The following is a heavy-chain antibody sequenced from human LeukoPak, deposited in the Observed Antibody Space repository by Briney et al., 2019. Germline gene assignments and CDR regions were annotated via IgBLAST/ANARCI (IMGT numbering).Heavy chain of an antibody. CDR1: GFSFSSYA. CDR3: AIGSTYSTYPDY. Sequence: TGGSLRLSCAASGFSFSSYAMSWVRQAPGRGRGWVSAISGSGANTYYADSVKGRFTISRDNSKNTLYLQMNSLRAEDTAVYYCAIGSTYSTYPDYWGQGTLVTVSS. V-gene: IGHV3-23*01. CDR2: ISGSGANT. D-gene: IGHD6-13*01. J-gene: IGHJ4*02.